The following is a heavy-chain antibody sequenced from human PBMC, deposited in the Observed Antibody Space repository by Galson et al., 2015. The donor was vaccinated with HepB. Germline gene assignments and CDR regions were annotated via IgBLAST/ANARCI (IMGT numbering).Heavy chain of an antibody. V-gene: IGHV7-4-1*02. CDR2: INTNTGNP. CDR1: GYTFTSYA. CDR3: AREGRDILTGYYTLHDAFDI. J-gene: IGHJ3*02. D-gene: IGHD3-9*01. Sequence: SCKASGYTFTSYAMNWVRQAPGQGLEWMGWINTNTGNPTYAQGFTGRFVFSLDTSVSTAYLQISSLKAEDTAVYYCAREGRDILTGYYTLHDAFDIWGQGTMVTVSS.